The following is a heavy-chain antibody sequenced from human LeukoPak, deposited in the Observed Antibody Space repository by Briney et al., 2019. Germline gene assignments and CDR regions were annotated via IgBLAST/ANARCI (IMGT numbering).Heavy chain of an antibody. CDR1: GGSISSGDYY. V-gene: IGHV4-30-4*01. CDR2: IYYSGST. D-gene: IGHD3-10*01. J-gene: IGHJ5*02. Sequence: SQTLSLICTVSGGSISSGDYYWSWIRQPPGKGLEWIGYIYYSGSTYYNPSLKSRVTISVDTSKNQFSLKLSSVTAADTAVYYCARVIVSPPKNDYYGSGSDWFDPWGQGTLVTVSS. CDR3: ARVIVSPPKNDYYGSGSDWFDP.